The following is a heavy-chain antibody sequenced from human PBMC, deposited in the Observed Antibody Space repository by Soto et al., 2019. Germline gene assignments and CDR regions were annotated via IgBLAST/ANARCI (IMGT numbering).Heavy chain of an antibody. V-gene: IGHV1-69*01. CDR2: IIPILNTT. D-gene: IGHD4-17*01. J-gene: IGHJ5*02. CDR1: GGTFSSYA. Sequence: QVQLVQSGAEVKKPGSSVKVSCKASGGTFSSYAITWVRQAPGQGLEWMGGIIPILNTTNYAQKFQGRVTITADESTSTAYMELSSLRAQDTAVYYCATVPTVFAHRYNWFDPWGQGTLVTVSS. CDR3: ATVPTVFAHRYNWFDP.